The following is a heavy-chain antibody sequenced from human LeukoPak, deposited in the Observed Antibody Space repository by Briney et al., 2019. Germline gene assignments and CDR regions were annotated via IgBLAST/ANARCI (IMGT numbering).Heavy chain of an antibody. CDR2: IYYSGST. J-gene: IGHJ3*02. V-gene: IGHV4-31*03. Sequence: SQTLSLTCTVSGGSISSGGYYWSWIRQHPGKGLEWIGYIYYSGSTYHNPSLKSRVTISVDTSKNQFSLKLSSVTAADTAVYYCARSSIAARTTFFDIWGQGTMVTVSS. CDR1: GGSISSGGYY. CDR3: ARSSIAARTTFFDI. D-gene: IGHD6-6*01.